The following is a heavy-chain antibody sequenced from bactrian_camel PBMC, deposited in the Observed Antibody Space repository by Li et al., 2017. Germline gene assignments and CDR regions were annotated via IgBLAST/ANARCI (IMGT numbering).Heavy chain of an antibody. CDR3: GADFPCLTSIAYGLAGSFRS. V-gene: IGHV3S55*01. CDR2: IDALDRI. D-gene: IGHD1*01. J-gene: IGHJ6*01. CDR1: GYTYDKGC. Sequence: HVQLVESGGGSVQAGGSLRLSCVASGYTYDKGCMGRFRQAPGKEREGVAVIDALDRIGYADSVQGRFTASKDNAKMTLYLQMNSLKPEDTAMYYCGADFPCLTSIAYGLAGSFRSWGQGTQVTVS.